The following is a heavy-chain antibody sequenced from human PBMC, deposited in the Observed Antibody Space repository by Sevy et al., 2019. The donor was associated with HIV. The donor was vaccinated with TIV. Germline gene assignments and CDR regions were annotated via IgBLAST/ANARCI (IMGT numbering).Heavy chain of an antibody. Sequence: GESLKISCTASGFTFGDYCMSWVRQAPGKGLEWISFIKSKAYGGTTGNAASVKGRFTISRDDSKSIAYLQMNNLQTEDTVVYFCTRWSGSQSIFDYWGRGTLVTVSS. J-gene: IGHJ4*02. CDR1: GFTFGDYC. D-gene: IGHD1-26*01. CDR3: TRWSGSQSIFDY. V-gene: IGHV3-49*04. CDR2: IKSKAYGGTT.